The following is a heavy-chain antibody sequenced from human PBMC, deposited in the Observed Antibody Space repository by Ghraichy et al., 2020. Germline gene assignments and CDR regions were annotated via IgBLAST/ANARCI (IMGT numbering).Heavy chain of an antibody. CDR2: IYYSGST. V-gene: IGHV4-61*01. CDR1: GGSVSSGSSY. D-gene: IGHD6-13*01. J-gene: IGHJ5*02. CDR3: ARGRSSRAYNWFDP. Sequence: EPLSLTCTVSGGSVSSGSSYWSWIRQPPGKGLEWIGYIYYSGSTNYNPSLKIRVTISVDTSKNQFSLKLSSVTAADTAVYYCARGRSSRAYNWFDPWGQGTLVTVSS.